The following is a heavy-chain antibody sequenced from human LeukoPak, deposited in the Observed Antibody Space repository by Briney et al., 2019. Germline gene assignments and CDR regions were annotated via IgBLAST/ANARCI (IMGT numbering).Heavy chain of an antibody. Sequence: GGSLRLSCAASGFTFSSYGMHWVRQAPGKGLEWVAVIWYDGSNKYYADSVKGRFTISRDNSKNTLYLQMNSLRAEDTAVYYCAGDRYSSSWYLDYWGQGTLVTVSS. J-gene: IGHJ4*02. D-gene: IGHD6-13*01. CDR2: IWYDGSNK. CDR1: GFTFSSYG. V-gene: IGHV3-33*01. CDR3: AGDRYSSSWYLDY.